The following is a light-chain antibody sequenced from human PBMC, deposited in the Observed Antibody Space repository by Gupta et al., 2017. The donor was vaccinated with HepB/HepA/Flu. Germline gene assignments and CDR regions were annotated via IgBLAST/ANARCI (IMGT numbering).Light chain of an antibody. CDR3: QSYDSSLRGHV. V-gene: IGLV1-40*01. Sequence: QSVLTQPPSVAGAPGQRVTFSCTGTSSNIGAGYDVHWYQQFPGTAPKLLIYGSYNRPSGVPDRFSGSKSGTSASLAITELQAEDEADYYCQSYDSSLRGHVFGTGTKVTVL. J-gene: IGLJ1*01. CDR1: SSNIGAGYD. CDR2: GSY.